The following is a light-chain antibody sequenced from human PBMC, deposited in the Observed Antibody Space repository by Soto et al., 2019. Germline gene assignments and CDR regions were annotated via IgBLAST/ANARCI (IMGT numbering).Light chain of an antibody. J-gene: IGKJ4*01. Sequence: GDRVTITCRAKMRISNYLNWYQQRPGKAPKLLISGASTLQSGVPSRFSGSGSGADFTLTISSLQPDDSATYYCQQSHSTPLTVGGGTKLEIK. CDR2: GAS. CDR1: MRISNY. CDR3: QQSHSTPLT. V-gene: IGKV1-39*01.